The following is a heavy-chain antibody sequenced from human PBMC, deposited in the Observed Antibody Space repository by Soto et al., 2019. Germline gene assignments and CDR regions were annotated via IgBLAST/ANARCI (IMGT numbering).Heavy chain of an antibody. CDR2: IYWNDDK. CDR3: AQVDDVAALFAY. CDR1: GFSFSTTGEG. Sequence: QITLKESGPTLVKPTQTLTLTCTFSGFSFSTTGEGVGWIRQPPGKALEWLAVIYWNDDKSYSPSLKSRLTISKDTSKKQVVLTMMNMAPVDTGTYYCAQVDDVAALFAYLGQGTLVTVSS. D-gene: IGHD6-6*01. J-gene: IGHJ4*02. V-gene: IGHV2-5*01.